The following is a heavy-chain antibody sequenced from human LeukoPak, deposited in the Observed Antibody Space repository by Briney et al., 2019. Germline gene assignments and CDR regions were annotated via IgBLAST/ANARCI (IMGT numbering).Heavy chain of an antibody. CDR3: ARDLSPVVRASPMGY. J-gene: IGHJ4*02. D-gene: IGHD3-10*01. V-gene: IGHV3-30*03. CDR1: GFTFTSYG. Sequence: GTSLRLSCAASGFTFTSYGMHWVRQAPGKGLEWVALITYDGYYKYYSDSVKGRFTISSDTSKNTLYLQMNSLRAGDTAVYYCARDLSPVVRASPMGYWGQGTPVTVSS. CDR2: ITYDGYYK.